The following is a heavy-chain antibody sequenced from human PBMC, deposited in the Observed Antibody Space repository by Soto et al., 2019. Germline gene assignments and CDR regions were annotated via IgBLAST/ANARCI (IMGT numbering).Heavy chain of an antibody. J-gene: IGHJ3*02. CDR1: GGTFSSYA. CDR2: IIPIFGTA. D-gene: IGHD1-1*01. CDR3: AGAPETGATLGLDAFDI. Sequence: QVQLVQSGAEVKKPGASVKVSCKASGGTFSSYAVSWVRQAPGQGLEWMGGIIPIFGTANYAQKFQGRVTITADESTSTAYMELSSLRSEDTAVYYCAGAPETGATLGLDAFDIWGQGTMVTVSS. V-gene: IGHV1-69*01.